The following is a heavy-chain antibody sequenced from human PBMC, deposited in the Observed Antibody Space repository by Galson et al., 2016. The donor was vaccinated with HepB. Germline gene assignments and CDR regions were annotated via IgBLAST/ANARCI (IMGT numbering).Heavy chain of an antibody. V-gene: IGHV3-11*01. CDR2: ISSSGSTI. CDR1: GFTFSDSY. Sequence: SLRLSCAASGFTFSDSYMSWVRQAPGKGLEWVSHISSSGSTICYADSVKGRFTVSRDNAKNSLYLQMNSLRVEDTAVYYCAREADTWGQGTLVTVSS. J-gene: IGHJ4*02. CDR3: AREADT. D-gene: IGHD6-25*01.